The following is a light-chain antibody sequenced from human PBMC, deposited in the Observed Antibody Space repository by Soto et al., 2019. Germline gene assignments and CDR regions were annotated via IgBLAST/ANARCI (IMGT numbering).Light chain of an antibody. CDR3: AAWDDNLSGVV. CDR1: GSNIGNND. J-gene: IGLJ2*01. Sequence: QSVLTQPPSASGTPGQRVTISCSGSGSNIGNNDVYWYQHLPGTAPKLLISRNNQRPSGIPDRFSASKSGTSASLAISGPRSDDEADYYCAAWDDNLSGVVFGGGTKLTVL. CDR2: RNN. V-gene: IGLV1-47*01.